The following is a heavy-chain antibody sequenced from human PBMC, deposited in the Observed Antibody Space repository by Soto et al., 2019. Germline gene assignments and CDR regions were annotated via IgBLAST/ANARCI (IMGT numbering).Heavy chain of an antibody. Sequence: QLQLQESGPGLVKPSETLSLTCTVSGGSISSSSYYWGWIRQPPGKGLEWIGSIYYSGSTYYNPSLKSRVTISVDTSKNQFSLKLSSVTAADTAVYYCARPIVAALKEEGMSSYYFDYWGQGTLVTVSS. CDR1: GGSISSSSYY. J-gene: IGHJ4*02. V-gene: IGHV4-39*01. D-gene: IGHD5-12*01. CDR3: ARPIVAALKEEGMSSYYFDY. CDR2: IYYSGST.